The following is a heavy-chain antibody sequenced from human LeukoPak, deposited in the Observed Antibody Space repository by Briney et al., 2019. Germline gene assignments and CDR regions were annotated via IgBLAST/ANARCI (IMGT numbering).Heavy chain of an antibody. CDR2: ISSSGSTI. CDR3: ARDSRSLAAAGTRFAY. CDR1: GFTFSSYE. J-gene: IGHJ4*02. V-gene: IGHV3-48*03. Sequence: GGSLRLSCAASGFTFSSYEMNWVRQAPGKGLEWVSYISSSGSTIYYADSVKGRFTISRDNAKNSLYLQMNSLRAEDTAVYYCARDSRSLAAAGTRFAYWGQGTLVTVSS. D-gene: IGHD6-13*01.